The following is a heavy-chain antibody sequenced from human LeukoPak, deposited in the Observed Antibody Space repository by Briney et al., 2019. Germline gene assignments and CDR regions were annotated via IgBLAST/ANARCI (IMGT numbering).Heavy chain of an antibody. CDR1: GFTVSSNY. V-gene: IGHV3-53*05. D-gene: IGHD2-2*01. J-gene: IGHJ6*02. CDR3: AKDGLYCSSTSCRRYYYYGMDV. CDR2: IYSAGST. Sequence: GGSLRLSCAASGFTVSSNYMSWVRQAPGKGLEWVSVIYSAGSTYYADSVKGRFTISRDNSKNTLYLQMNSLRAEDTAVYYCAKDGLYCSSTSCRRYYYYGMDVWGQGTTVTVSS.